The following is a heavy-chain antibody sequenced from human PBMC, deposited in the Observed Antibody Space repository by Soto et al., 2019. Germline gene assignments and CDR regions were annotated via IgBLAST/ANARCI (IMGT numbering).Heavy chain of an antibody. D-gene: IGHD3-10*01. Sequence: SETLSLTCTVSGGSISSYYWSWIRQPPGKGLEWIGEIYYSGSTNYNPSLKSRVTISVDTSKNQFSLKLSSVTAADTAVYYCARVTYYYGSGTQHYMDVWGKGTTVTVSS. V-gene: IGHV4-59*12. J-gene: IGHJ6*03. CDR1: GGSISSYY. CDR2: IYYSGST. CDR3: ARVTYYYGSGTQHYMDV.